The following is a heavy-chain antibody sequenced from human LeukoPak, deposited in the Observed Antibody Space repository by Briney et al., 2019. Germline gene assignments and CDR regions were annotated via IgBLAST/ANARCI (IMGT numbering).Heavy chain of an antibody. J-gene: IGHJ4*02. Sequence: PGGSLRLSCAASGFTFSSYGMHWVGQAPGKGLEGVAFIRYDGSNNYYAASVKARFTISRDNSQNTLYLQMNRLRAEDTAVYYCAKDRSNYEVIDYWGQGTLVTVSS. CDR3: AKDRSNYEVIDY. D-gene: IGHD4-11*01. V-gene: IGHV3-30*02. CDR2: IRYDGSNN. CDR1: GFTFSSYG.